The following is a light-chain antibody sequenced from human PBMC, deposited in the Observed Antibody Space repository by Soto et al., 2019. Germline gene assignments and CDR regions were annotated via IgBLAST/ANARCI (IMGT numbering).Light chain of an antibody. CDR2: GAS. Sequence: EIVLTQSPGTLSLSPGERATLSCRASQSVRSTYLAWYQQNPGQAPRLLIYGASSRATGIPDRFSGSASGTDFTLTISRLEPEDFAVYYCQQYSSSWTFGQGTKVEIK. CDR3: QQYSSSWT. V-gene: IGKV3-20*01. J-gene: IGKJ1*01. CDR1: QSVRSTY.